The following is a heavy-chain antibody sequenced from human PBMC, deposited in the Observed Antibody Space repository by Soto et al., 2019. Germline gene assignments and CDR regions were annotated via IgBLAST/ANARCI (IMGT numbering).Heavy chain of an antibody. CDR3: ARVADSRGLTLDC. V-gene: IGHV1-18*04. D-gene: IGHD3-22*01. CDR2: ISAYNGNT. CDR1: GYTFTSYG. J-gene: IGHJ4*02. Sequence: QVQLVQSGAEVKKPGASEKVSCKASGYTFTSYGISWVRQAPGQGLEWMGWISAYNGNTNYAQKLQGRVTMTTDTSKRTVYVAVRSVRSHETAVYYCARVADSRGLTLDCWGEGTLVTVSS.